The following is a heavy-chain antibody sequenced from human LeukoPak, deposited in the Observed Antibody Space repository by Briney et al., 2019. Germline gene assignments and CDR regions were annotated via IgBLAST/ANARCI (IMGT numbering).Heavy chain of an antibody. Sequence: ASVKVSCKASGYTFTSYAMHWVRQAPGQGLEWMGWINPNSGGTNYAQKFQGRVTMTRDTSISTAYMELSRLRSDDTAVYYCARVASTTRRHDAFDIWGQGTMVTISS. D-gene: IGHD1-1*01. CDR1: GYTFTSYA. J-gene: IGHJ3*02. CDR2: INPNSGGT. CDR3: ARVASTTRRHDAFDI. V-gene: IGHV1-2*02.